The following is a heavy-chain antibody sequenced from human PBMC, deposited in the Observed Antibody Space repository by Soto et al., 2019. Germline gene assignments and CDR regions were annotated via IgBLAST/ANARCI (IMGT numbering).Heavy chain of an antibody. CDR2: LSGSGTST. Sequence: GGSLRLSCAASGFSFVNYAMNWVRQAPGKGLEWVSGLSGSGTSTYYADSVKGRFTISRDNSRDTLFLQMNSLTADDTAVYYCAKATTNGGWFNPFDSWGQGALVTVSS. J-gene: IGHJ4*02. CDR3: AKATTNGGWFNPFDS. D-gene: IGHD6-19*01. V-gene: IGHV3-23*01. CDR1: GFSFVNYA.